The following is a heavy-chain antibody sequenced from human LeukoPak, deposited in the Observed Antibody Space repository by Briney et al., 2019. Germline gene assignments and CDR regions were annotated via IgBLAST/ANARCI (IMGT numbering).Heavy chain of an antibody. Sequence: PSETLSLTCTVSGGSISSYYWSWIRQPPGKGLEWIGYIYYSGSTNYNPSLKSRVTISVDTSKNQFSLKLSSATAADTAVYYCASVGRFYFDYWGQGTLVTVSS. CDR3: ASVGRFYFDY. V-gene: IGHV4-59*01. D-gene: IGHD3-3*01. CDR2: IYYSGST. J-gene: IGHJ4*02. CDR1: GGSISSYY.